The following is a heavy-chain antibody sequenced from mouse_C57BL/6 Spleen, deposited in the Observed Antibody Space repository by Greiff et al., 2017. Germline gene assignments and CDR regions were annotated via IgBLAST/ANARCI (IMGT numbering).Heavy chain of an antibody. CDR2: IDPSDSYT. Sequence: QVQLQQPGAELVKPGASVKLSCKASGYTFTSYWMQWVKQRPGQGLEWIGEIDPSDSYTNYNQKFKGKATLTVDTSSSTAYMQLSSLTSEDSAVYYCARLGYSNPDWYVDVWGTGTTVTVSS. V-gene: IGHV1-50*01. J-gene: IGHJ1*03. CDR1: GYTFTSYW. D-gene: IGHD2-5*01. CDR3: ARLGYSNPDWYVDV.